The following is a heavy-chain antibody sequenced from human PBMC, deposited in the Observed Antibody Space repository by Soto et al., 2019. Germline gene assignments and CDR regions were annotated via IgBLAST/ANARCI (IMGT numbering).Heavy chain of an antibody. J-gene: IGHJ4*02. CDR2: INPNGGST. D-gene: IGHD2-15*01. CDR1: GYTFTTYY. CDR3: ERAGYCSGGTWFHGKCDY. V-gene: IGHV1-46*04. Sequence: QVQLVQSGAEVKRPGASVKVSCKASGYTFTTYYMHWVRQAPGQGLEWLGIINPNGGSTTYAQKLESRVTMTRETSTSTVYLELSSLRSEDTAVYYCERAGYCSGGTWFHGKCDYWGQGTMVTVSA.